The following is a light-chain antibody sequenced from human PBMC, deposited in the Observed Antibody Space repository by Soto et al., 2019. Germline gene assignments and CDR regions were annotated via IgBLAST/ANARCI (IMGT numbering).Light chain of an antibody. CDR3: QQYNTGHQT. Sequence: EIVLTQSPATLSVSPGERATLSCRASQNIGSNLAWYRHKPGQAPRLLISGASTRATGVPARFSGSGSGTEFALTMSSLQSDDFEVYFCQQYNTGHQTFGKGTKADI. V-gene: IGKV3-15*01. CDR2: GAS. J-gene: IGKJ1*01. CDR1: QNIGSN.